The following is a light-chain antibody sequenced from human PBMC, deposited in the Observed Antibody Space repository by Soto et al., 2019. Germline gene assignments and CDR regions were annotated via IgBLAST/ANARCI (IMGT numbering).Light chain of an antibody. J-gene: IGKJ4*01. CDR3: QQYGRSPPLLT. V-gene: IGKV3-20*01. CDR2: GAS. Sequence: EIVLTQSPGTLSLSPGERATLSCRASQSISSNYFAWYQQKPGQAPRVLIYGASSRATGIPDRFSGSGSGTDFTLNISRLEPEDSAVYYCQQYGRSPPLLTFGGGTKVEIK. CDR1: QSISSNY.